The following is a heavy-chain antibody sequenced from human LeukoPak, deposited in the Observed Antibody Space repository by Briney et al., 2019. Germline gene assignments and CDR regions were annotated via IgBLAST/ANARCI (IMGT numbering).Heavy chain of an antibody. CDR1: GCTFLYYA. Sequence: PGGSLRLSCAASGCTFLYYAMTWVRQAPGKGLEWVSAISGSDGSTYYSDSVTGRFTISRDNSKNTLYLQMSSLRTVDTAVYIFAKDGYDFWSAYQIDFWGQGTLVTVPS. D-gene: IGHD3-3*01. J-gene: IGHJ4*02. CDR3: AKDGYDFWSAYQIDF. V-gene: IGHV3-23*01. CDR2: ISGSDGST.